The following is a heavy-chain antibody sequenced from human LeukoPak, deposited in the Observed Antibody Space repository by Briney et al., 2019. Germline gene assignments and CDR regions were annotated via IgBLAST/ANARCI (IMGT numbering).Heavy chain of an antibody. Sequence: GESLKISCKGSGYSFTTYWIGWVRQTPGKGLEWMGIIYPGDSDTRYSPSFQGQVTISADKSISTAYLQWSSLKASDTAMYYCTRARYCSGGSCYAEYWGQGTLVTVSS. J-gene: IGHJ4*02. D-gene: IGHD2-15*01. V-gene: IGHV5-51*01. CDR2: IYPGDSDT. CDR3: TRARYCSGGSCYAEY. CDR1: GYSFTTYW.